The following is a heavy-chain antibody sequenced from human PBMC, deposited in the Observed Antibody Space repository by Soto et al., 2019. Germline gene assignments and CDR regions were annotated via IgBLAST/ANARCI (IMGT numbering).Heavy chain of an antibody. CDR2: ISAHNGNT. V-gene: IGHV1-18*01. J-gene: IGHJ4*02. D-gene: IGHD1-1*01. Sequence: QVHLVQSGAEVKKPGASVKVSCKGSGYAFTTYGITWVRQAPGQGLEWMGWISAHNGNTNYAQKCKGRVTVTRDTSTSTAYMELRSLRSDDTAVYYCARGRYGDYWGQGALVTVSS. CDR3: ARGRYGDY. CDR1: GYAFTTYG.